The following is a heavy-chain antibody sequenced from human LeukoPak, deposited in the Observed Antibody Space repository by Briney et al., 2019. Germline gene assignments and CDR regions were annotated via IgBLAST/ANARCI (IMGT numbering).Heavy chain of an antibody. V-gene: IGHV1-18*01. CDR1: GYTFTAYG. J-gene: IGHJ4*02. CDR3: ARGEKPYDY. CDR2: ISANNGNT. D-gene: IGHD1-26*01. Sequence: ASVKVPCKASGYTFTAYGIRWVRQAPGQGLEWMGWISANNGNTNHAQKVQGRVTMTRDTSTSTAYMELRSLRSDDTAVYYCARGEKPYDYCGQGTLVSVSS.